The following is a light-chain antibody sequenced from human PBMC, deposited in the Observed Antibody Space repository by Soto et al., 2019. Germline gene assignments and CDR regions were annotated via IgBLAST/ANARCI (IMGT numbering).Light chain of an antibody. V-gene: IGKV3-11*01. CDR2: DAF. J-gene: IGKJ1*01. CDR1: QSVSSY. Sequence: EVVLTQSPATLSLSPGERATLSWRASQSVSSYLAWYQQKPGQAPRLLIFDAFKRATGIPARFSGTGSGTDFTLTISSLEPEDVAVYYCQQRSNWPPVTFGQGTKGGYQ. CDR3: QQRSNWPPVT.